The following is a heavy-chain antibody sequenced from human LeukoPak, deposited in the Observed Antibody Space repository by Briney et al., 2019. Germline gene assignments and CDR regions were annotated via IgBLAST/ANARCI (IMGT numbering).Heavy chain of an antibody. CDR1: GFTVSRNF. V-gene: IGHV3-53*01. CDR2: IYSGGST. J-gene: IGHJ4*02. Sequence: GGSLRLSXAATGFTVSRNFMSWVCQAPGKGLEWVSVIYSGGSTYYADSVKGRFTISRDNSKNTLYLQMNTLRAEDTAVYYCARVSMVRGFTWYYFDFWGQGTLVTVSS. CDR3: ARVSMVRGFTWYYFDF. D-gene: IGHD3-10*01.